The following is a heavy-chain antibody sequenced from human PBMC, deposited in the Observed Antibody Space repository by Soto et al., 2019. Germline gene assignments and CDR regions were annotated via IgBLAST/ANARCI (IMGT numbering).Heavy chain of an antibody. CDR1: GGSISSYY. J-gene: IGHJ4*02. D-gene: IGHD7-27*01. V-gene: IGHV4-59*01. Sequence: SETLSLTCTVSGGSISSYYWSLIRQPPGKGLEWIGYIYYSGSTDYDPSLKSRVTISVDTSKNQFSLKLSSVTAADTAVYYCARRWGTYFDFWGQGTLVTVSS. CDR2: IYYSGST. CDR3: ARRWGTYFDF.